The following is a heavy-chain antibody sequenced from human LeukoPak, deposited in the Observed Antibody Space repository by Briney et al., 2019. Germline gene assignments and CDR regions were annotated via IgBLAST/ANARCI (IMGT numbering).Heavy chain of an antibody. CDR1: GFTFSSYA. D-gene: IGHD3-10*01. CDR3: AKVNSMVRGVIPTYYYYYYMDV. CDR2: ISGSGGST. Sequence: GGSLRLSCAASGFTFSSYAMSWVRQAPGKGLEWVSAISGSGGSTHYADSVKGRFTISRDNSKNTLYLQMNSLRAEDTAVYYCAKVNSMVRGVIPTYYYYYYMDVWGKGTTVTVSS. V-gene: IGHV3-23*01. J-gene: IGHJ6*03.